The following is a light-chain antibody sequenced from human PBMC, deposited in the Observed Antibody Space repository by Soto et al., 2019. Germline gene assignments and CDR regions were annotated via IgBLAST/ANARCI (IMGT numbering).Light chain of an antibody. V-gene: IGKV1-39*01. CDR2: GAS. CDR3: QHRTT. Sequence: DIQMTQSPSYLSASVGDRVTITCRASQSIDSYLNWYQQKPGKAPKFLIYGASSLQAGVPSRFSGSGSGTDFTLTISSLQPEDFASYYCQHRTTFGQGTKVDI. J-gene: IGKJ1*01. CDR1: QSIDSY.